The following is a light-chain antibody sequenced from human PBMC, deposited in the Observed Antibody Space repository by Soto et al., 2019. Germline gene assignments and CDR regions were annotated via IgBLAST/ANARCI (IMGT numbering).Light chain of an antibody. J-gene: IGKJ5*01. Sequence: IVMTQSPATLSVSPGERATLSCRASQSVSSNLAWYQQKPGQAPRLLIYGASNRATDIPDRFSGRGSGTDFTLTISRLEPEDFAVYYCQQYGSSPPSSTFGQGTRLEI. CDR2: GAS. CDR1: QSVSSN. CDR3: QQYGSSPPSST. V-gene: IGKV3-20*01.